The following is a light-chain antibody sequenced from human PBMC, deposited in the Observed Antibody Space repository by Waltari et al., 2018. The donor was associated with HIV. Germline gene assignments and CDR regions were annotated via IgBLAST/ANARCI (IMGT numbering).Light chain of an antibody. V-gene: IGLV2-23*02. J-gene: IGLJ1*01. CDR1: SSDVGNHNY. Sequence: QSALTKPAPVSGSPGQSIPISCTGTSSDVGNHNYVSWYQQHPGKAPKLMIYDVSKRPSGVSNRFSGSKSGNTASLTISGLQAEDEADYYCCSYAGSSTFVFGTGTKVTVL. CDR3: CSYAGSSTFV. CDR2: DVS.